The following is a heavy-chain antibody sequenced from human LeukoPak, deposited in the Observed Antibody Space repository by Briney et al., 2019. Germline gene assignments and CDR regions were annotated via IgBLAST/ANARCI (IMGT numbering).Heavy chain of an antibody. CDR3: ANQDDYDFWSGPSDY. CDR2: ISGSGGST. D-gene: IGHD3-3*01. J-gene: IGHJ4*02. V-gene: IGHV3-23*01. CDR1: GFTFSSYA. Sequence: TGGSLRLSCAASGFTFSSYAMSWVRQAPGMGLEWVSAISGSGGSTYYADSVKGRFTISRDNSKNTLYLQMNSLRAEDTAVYYCANQDDYDFWSGPSDYWGQGTLVTVSS.